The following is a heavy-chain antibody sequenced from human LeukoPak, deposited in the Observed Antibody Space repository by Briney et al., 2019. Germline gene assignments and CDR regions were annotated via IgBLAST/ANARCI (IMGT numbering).Heavy chain of an antibody. CDR1: GGTFSSYA. Sequence: GASVKVSCKASGGTFSSYAISWVRQAPGQGLEWMGRIIPILGIANYAQKFQGRVTITADKSTSTAYMELSSLRSEDTAVYYCASGSSSWYRLLFDYWGQGTTVTVSS. V-gene: IGHV1-69*04. CDR2: IIPILGIA. J-gene: IGHJ4*03. CDR3: ASGSSSWYRLLFDY. D-gene: IGHD6-13*01.